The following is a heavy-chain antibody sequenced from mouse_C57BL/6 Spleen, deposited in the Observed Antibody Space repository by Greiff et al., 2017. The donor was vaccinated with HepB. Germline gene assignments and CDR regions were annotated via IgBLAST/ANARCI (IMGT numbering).Heavy chain of an antibody. D-gene: IGHD2-4*01. V-gene: IGHV1-76*01. CDR2: IYPGSGNT. Sequence: QVQLQQSGAELVRPGASVKLSCKASGYTFTDYYINWVKQRPGPGLEWIARIYPGSGNTYYNEKFTGKATLTAAKSSSTAYMQLSSLTSEDSAVYFCAREEPYYDYDEGYWYFDVWGTGTTVTVSS. J-gene: IGHJ1*03. CDR1: GYTFTDYY. CDR3: AREEPYYDYDEGYWYFDV.